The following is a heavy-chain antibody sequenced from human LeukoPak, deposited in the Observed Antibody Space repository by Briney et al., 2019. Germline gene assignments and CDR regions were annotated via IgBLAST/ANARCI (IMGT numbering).Heavy chain of an antibody. CDR3: ARDDAPGYSSSWYRY. CDR1: GFTFSSYS. V-gene: IGHV3-21*01. Sequence: PGGSLRLSCAASGFTFSSYSMNWVRQAPGKGLEGVSSISSSSSYIYYADSVKGRFTISRDNAKNSLYLQMNSLRAEDTAVYYCARDDAPGYSSSWYRYWGQGTLVTVSS. CDR2: ISSSSSYI. J-gene: IGHJ4*02. D-gene: IGHD6-13*01.